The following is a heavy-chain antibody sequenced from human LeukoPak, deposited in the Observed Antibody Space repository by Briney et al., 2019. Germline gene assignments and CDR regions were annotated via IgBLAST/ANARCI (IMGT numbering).Heavy chain of an antibody. V-gene: IGHV4-61*03. D-gene: IGHD3-22*01. CDR2: IYYTGST. J-gene: IGHJ4*02. CDR3: ARDGDSSGRGFDY. CDR1: GGSVSSGSYY. Sequence: SETLSLTCTVSGGSVSSGSYYWTWIRQPPGKGLEWIGYIYYTGSTTYNPSLKSRVTMSVDTSKNHFSLNLNSVTAADTGVYYCARDGDSSGRGFDYWGQGTLVTVSS.